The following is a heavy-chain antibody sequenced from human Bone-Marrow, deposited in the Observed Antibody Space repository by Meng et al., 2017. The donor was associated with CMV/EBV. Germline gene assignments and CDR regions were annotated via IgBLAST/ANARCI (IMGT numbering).Heavy chain of an antibody. CDR2: ISDSGTTI. Sequence: GESLKISCAASGFTFSGYYMNWIRQAPGKGLEWLSFISDSGTTIYYADSVKGRFTISRDDAKSSLYLQMSSLRAEDTAVYYCARSISVVRALSNVHCWGQGTLVTVSS. J-gene: IGHJ4*02. V-gene: IGHV3-11*01. D-gene: IGHD3-10*01. CDR3: ARSISVVRALSNVHC. CDR1: GFTFSGYY.